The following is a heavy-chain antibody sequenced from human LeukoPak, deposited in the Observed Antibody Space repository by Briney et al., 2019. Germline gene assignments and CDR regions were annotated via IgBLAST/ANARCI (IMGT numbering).Heavy chain of an antibody. V-gene: IGHV3-21*01. CDR2: IRFTGSYI. D-gene: IGHD5-24*01. CDR1: GFTFSSYS. CDR3: TRAGPRRDGYSSDY. Sequence: GGSLRLSCAASGFTFSSYSMNWVRQAPGRGLEWVSSIRFTGSYIYYADSVKGRFTISRDDAKNLLSLQMISLRVEDTAVYYCTRAGPRRDGYSSDYWGQGTLVTVSS. J-gene: IGHJ4*02.